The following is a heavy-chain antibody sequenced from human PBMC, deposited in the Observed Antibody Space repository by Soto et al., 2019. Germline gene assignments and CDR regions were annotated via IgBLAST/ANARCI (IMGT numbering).Heavy chain of an antibody. CDR2: IYYSGST. J-gene: IGHJ6*02. V-gene: IGHV4-39*01. CDR1: GGSISSSSYY. D-gene: IGHD3-22*01. Sequence: SGTLSLTCTVSGGSISSSSYYWVWIRQPPGKGREWSGSIYYSGSTYYNPSLTVRVTIIVYTSKNQFLLKLSSVTAEATAVYVCASRGSSPWLSSSYYGLDVWGQGTTVTVSS. CDR3: ASRGSSPWLSSSYYGLDV.